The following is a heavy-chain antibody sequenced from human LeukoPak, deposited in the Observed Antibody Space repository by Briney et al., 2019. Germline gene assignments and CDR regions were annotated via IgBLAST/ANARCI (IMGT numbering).Heavy chain of an antibody. CDR1: GYTFTGYY. CDR2: INPNSGGT. Sequence: ASVKVSCKASGYTFTGYYMHWVRQAPGQGLEWMGWINPNSGGTNYAQKFQGWVTMTRDTSISTAHMELSRLRSDDTAVYYCASAPRYNWNDGPNDAFDIWGQGTMVTVSS. CDR3: ASAPRYNWNDGPNDAFDI. J-gene: IGHJ3*02. D-gene: IGHD1-1*01. V-gene: IGHV1-2*04.